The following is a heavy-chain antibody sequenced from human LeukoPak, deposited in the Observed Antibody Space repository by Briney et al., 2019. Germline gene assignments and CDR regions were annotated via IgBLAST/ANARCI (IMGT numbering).Heavy chain of an antibody. CDR1: GYSFTSYW. D-gene: IGHD1-14*01. Sequence: GESLKISCKTSGYSFTSYWIGWVRQMPGKGLEWMEIIYPSDSSTIYSPSFQGQVTISADKSITTAYLQWSSLKASDSAIYYCGRAGFDYWAQGTLVTVSS. J-gene: IGHJ4*02. CDR3: GRAGFDY. CDR2: IYPSDSST. V-gene: IGHV5-51*01.